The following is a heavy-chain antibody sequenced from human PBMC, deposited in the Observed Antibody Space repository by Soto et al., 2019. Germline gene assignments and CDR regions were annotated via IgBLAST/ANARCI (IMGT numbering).Heavy chain of an antibody. CDR2: ISDSGGTK. CDR3: ARDSAVDDSAMVTGYFDY. CDR1: GFTFSSYP. D-gene: IGHD5-18*01. Sequence: SCAASGFTFSSYPMTWVRQAPGKGLEWVSVISDSGGTKYYADSVKGRFTISRDNAKNSLYLQMNSLRAEDTAVYYCARDSAVDDSAMVTGYFDYWGQGNLVTVSS. J-gene: IGHJ4*02. V-gene: IGHV3-23*01.